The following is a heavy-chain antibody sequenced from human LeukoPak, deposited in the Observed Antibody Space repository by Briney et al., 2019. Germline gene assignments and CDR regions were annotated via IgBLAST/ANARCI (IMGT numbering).Heavy chain of an antibody. D-gene: IGHD6-19*01. V-gene: IGHV1-46*01. CDR3: AGESSGWYELDY. J-gene: IGHJ4*02. CDR1: GYTFTSYY. CDR2: INPSGGST. Sequence: ASVKVSCKASGYTFTSYYMHWVRQAPGQGLEWMGIINPSGGSTSYAQKFQGRVTMTRDTSTSTVYMELSSLRSEDTAVYYCAGESSGWYELDYWGQGTLVTVSS.